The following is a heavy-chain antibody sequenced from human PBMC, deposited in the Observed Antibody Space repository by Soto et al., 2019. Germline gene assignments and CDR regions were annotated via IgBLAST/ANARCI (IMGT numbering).Heavy chain of an antibody. V-gene: IGHV3-21*01. CDR2: ISSSSSYI. CDR3: ARDHVGITYYDFWSGYHHWAFDI. CDR1: GFTFSSYS. D-gene: IGHD3-3*01. Sequence: GGSLRLSCAASGFTFSSYSMNWVRQAPGKGLEWVSSISSSSSYIYYADSVKGRFTISRDNAKNSLYLQMNSLRAEDTAVYYCARDHVGITYYDFWSGYHHWAFDIWGQGTMVTVSS. J-gene: IGHJ3*02.